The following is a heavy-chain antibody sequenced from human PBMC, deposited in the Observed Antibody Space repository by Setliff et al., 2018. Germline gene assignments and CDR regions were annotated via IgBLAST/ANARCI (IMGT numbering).Heavy chain of an antibody. Sequence: AGGSLRLSCVASGFTVSHNYMTWVRQAPGKGLEWVSLIYSGGATHYTDSVKGRFTVSRDDSKSTLYLQMNSLRAEDTAVYYCAREKPMVRGGLGYFDYWGQGTLVTVSS. CDR3: AREKPMVRGGLGYFDY. V-gene: IGHV3-53*01. CDR2: IYSGGAT. CDR1: GFTVSHNY. D-gene: IGHD3-10*01. J-gene: IGHJ4*02.